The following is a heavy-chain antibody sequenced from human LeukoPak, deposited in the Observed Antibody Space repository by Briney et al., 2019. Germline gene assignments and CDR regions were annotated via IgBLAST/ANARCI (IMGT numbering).Heavy chain of an antibody. CDR3: ASLHSGYFDY. CDR1: GYTFTSYY. D-gene: IGHD6-19*01. Sequence: ASVKVSCKASGYTFTSYYTHWVRQAPGQGLEWMGIINPSGGSTSYAQKFQGRVTMTRDTSTSTVYMELSSLRSEDTAMYYCASLHSGYFDYWGQGTLVTVSS. CDR2: INPSGGST. V-gene: IGHV1-46*01. J-gene: IGHJ4*02.